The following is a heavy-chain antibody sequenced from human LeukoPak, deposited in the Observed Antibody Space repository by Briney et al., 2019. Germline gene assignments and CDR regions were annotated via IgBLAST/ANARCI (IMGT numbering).Heavy chain of an antibody. J-gene: IGHJ4*02. CDR3: ARRYCSSTSCYAKLFDY. V-gene: IGHV1-2*02. Sequence: GASVKVSCNASGYTFTGYYMHWVRQAPGQGLEWMGWINPNSGGTNYAQKFQGRVTMTRDSSISTAYMELSRLRSDDTAVYYCARRYCSSTSCYAKLFDYWGQGTLVTVSS. D-gene: IGHD2-2*01. CDR2: INPNSGGT. CDR1: GYTFTGYY.